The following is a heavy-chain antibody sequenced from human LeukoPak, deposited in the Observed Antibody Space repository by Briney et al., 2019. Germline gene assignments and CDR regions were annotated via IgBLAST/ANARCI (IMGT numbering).Heavy chain of an antibody. D-gene: IGHD4-23*01. CDR3: ARDNSIHERGWWFDP. Sequence: ASVKVSCKASGYSFTSHYMHWVRQAPAQGLEWMGLINPRGTSTIYAEKFQGRIIMTRDMSTTTDYMELSSLKSDDTAVYYCARDNSIHERGWWFDPWGQGTLVTVSS. V-gene: IGHV1-46*01. CDR2: INPRGTST. J-gene: IGHJ5*02. CDR1: GYSFTSHY.